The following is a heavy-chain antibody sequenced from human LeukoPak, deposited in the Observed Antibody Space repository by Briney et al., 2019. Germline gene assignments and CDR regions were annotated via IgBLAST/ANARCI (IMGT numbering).Heavy chain of an antibody. Sequence: GGSLRLSCAASGLPFWSFWERWVRQAPGKGVEGGANIDEEGSEKNYVDSVKGRFTISRDNAKNSQYLQMNSLRAEDTAVYYCTSGYCTSTSCSHFDPWGQGTLVTVSS. CDR2: IDEEGSEK. V-gene: IGHV3-7*02. J-gene: IGHJ5*02. CDR1: GLPFWSFW. D-gene: IGHD2-2*01. CDR3: TSGYCTSTSCSHFDP.